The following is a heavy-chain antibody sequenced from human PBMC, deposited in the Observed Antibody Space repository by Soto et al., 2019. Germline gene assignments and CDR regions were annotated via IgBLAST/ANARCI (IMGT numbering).Heavy chain of an antibody. CDR2: ISYDGSNK. J-gene: IGHJ4*02. V-gene: IGHV3-30-3*01. Sequence: QVQLVESGGGVVQPGRSLRLSCAASGFTFSSYAMHWVRQAPGKGLEWVAVISYDGSNKYYADSVKGRFTISRDNSKNTLYLQMNSLRAEDTAVYYCAREGIAVAGTEVDYWGQGTLVTVSS. D-gene: IGHD6-19*01. CDR1: GFTFSSYA. CDR3: AREGIAVAGTEVDY.